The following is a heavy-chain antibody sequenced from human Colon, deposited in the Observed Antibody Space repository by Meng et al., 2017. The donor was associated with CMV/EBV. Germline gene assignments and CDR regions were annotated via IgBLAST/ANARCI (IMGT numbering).Heavy chain of an antibody. V-gene: IGHV1-2*02. Sequence: VHPVKCVGVVKKPGGSVKFACTASEYTFTGYFMYWVRQAPGQGLEWMGSINPNSGGTNYAQKFQGRVTMTRDTSINTAYMELSRLRSDDTAVYYCATVSGGDFDYWGQGTLVTVSS. CDR1: EYTFTGYF. J-gene: IGHJ4*02. CDR2: INPNSGGT. D-gene: IGHD1-26*01. CDR3: ATVSGGDFDY.